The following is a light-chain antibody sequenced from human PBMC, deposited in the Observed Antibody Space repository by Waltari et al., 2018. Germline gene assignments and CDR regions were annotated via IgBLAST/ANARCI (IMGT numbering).Light chain of an antibody. CDR2: WAS. Sequence: DIVMTQSPDSLAMSLGARATINCKSSQSLLYSSNGQNYLAWFQQKPGQPPKLLIYWASIRESGVPDRFSGSGSETDFTLTISSLQAEDVAIYYCQQFHSYPRTFGQGTKVEIK. CDR1: QSLLYSSNGQNY. J-gene: IGKJ1*01. CDR3: QQFHSYPRT. V-gene: IGKV4-1*01.